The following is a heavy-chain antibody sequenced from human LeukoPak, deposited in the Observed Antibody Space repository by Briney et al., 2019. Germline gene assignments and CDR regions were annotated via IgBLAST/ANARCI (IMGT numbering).Heavy chain of an antibody. CDR1: GFTSSSYW. CDR3: ARDLGTGSTNYFDY. Sequence: GGSLRLSCAVSGFTSSSYWMSWVRQAPGKGLEWVANIKQDGSEKYYVDSVKGRFTISRDNAKNSLYLQMNSLRAEDTAVYYCARDLGTGSTNYFDYWGQGTLVTVSS. D-gene: IGHD2-2*01. CDR2: IKQDGSEK. J-gene: IGHJ4*02. V-gene: IGHV3-7*01.